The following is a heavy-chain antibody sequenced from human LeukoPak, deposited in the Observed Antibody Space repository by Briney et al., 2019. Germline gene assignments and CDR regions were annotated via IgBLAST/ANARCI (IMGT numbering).Heavy chain of an antibody. CDR3: ARGLWGGYCSGGSCLGFDP. Sequence: ASVKVSCKASGYTFTSYDINWVRQATGQGLEWMGWMNPNSGNTGYAQKFQGRVTMTRNTSISTAYMEPSSLRSEDTAVYYCARGLWGGYCSGGSCLGFDPWGQGTLVTVSS. J-gene: IGHJ5*02. CDR2: MNPNSGNT. D-gene: IGHD2-15*01. V-gene: IGHV1-8*01. CDR1: GYTFTSYD.